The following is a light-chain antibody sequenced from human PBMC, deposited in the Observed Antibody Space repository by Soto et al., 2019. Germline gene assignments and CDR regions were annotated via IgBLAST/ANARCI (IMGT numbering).Light chain of an antibody. CDR3: QQYNNWTWT. Sequence: EIVFTQSPATLSVSPGQRATLSCRATQTVSSNLAWYPQKPGQAPRLLIYGASTRETGFPAVFSGGGAGTDFTRTISSLQYEDSEVDYCQQYNNWTWTFGQGTKVDIK. CDR1: QTVSSN. V-gene: IGKV3-15*01. CDR2: GAS. J-gene: IGKJ1*01.